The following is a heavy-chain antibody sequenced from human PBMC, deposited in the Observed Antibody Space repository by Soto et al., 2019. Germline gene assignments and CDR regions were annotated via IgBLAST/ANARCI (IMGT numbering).Heavy chain of an antibody. CDR2: IYYSGST. J-gene: IGHJ6*03. V-gene: IGHV4-59*08. CDR1: GGSISSYY. CDR3: ARHPDRKQQLYYYYYYMDV. D-gene: IGHD6-13*01. Sequence: SETLSLTCTVSGGSISSYYWSWIRQPPGKGLEWIGYIYYSGSTNYNPSLKSRVTISVDTSKNQFSLKLSSVTAADTAVYYCARHPDRKQQLYYYYYYMDVWGKGTTVTVSS.